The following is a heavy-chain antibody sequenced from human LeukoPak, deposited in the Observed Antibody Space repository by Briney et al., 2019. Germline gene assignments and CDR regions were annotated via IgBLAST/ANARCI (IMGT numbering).Heavy chain of an antibody. CDR3: AREGQWLGIDY. CDR2: ISSSSSYI. Sequence: GGSLRLSCAASGFTFSSYSMNWVRQAPGKGLEWVSSISSSSSYIYYADSVKGRFTISRDNAKNTLYLQMNSLRAEDTAVYYCAREGQWLGIDYWGQGNLVTVSS. V-gene: IGHV3-21*01. D-gene: IGHD6-19*01. J-gene: IGHJ4*02. CDR1: GFTFSSYS.